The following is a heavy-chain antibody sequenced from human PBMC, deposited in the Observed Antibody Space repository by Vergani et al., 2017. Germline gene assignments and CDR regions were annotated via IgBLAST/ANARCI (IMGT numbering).Heavy chain of an antibody. D-gene: IGHD3-3*01. CDR2: IYTSENT. CDR1: GGSISSYY. V-gene: IGHV4-4*07. Sequence: QVQLQESGPGLVKPSETLSLTCTVSGGSISSYYWSWIRQPAGKGLEWIGRIYTSENTNYNPSLKTRVTISVDTSKNQFSLTLTSVTAADTAVYYCASDTQSGQRADRWEQGILVTVTS. J-gene: IGHJ5*02. CDR3: ASDTQSGQRADR.